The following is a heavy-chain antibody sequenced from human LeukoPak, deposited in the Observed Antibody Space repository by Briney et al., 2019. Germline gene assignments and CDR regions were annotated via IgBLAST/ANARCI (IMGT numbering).Heavy chain of an antibody. Sequence: SETLSLTCTVSGGSISSYYWSWIRQPPGKGLEWIGYIYYSGSTNYNPSLKSRVTISVDTSKNQFSLKLSSVTAADTAVYYCARRGTLNDYGMDVWGPGTTVTVSS. CDR1: GGSISSYY. V-gene: IGHV4-59*08. D-gene: IGHD1-1*01. CDR2: IYYSGST. CDR3: ARRGTLNDYGMDV. J-gene: IGHJ6*02.